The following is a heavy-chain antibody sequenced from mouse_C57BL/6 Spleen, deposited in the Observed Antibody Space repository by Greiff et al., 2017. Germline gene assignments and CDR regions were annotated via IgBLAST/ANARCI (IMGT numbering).Heavy chain of an antibody. CDR2: IYPGSGST. J-gene: IGHJ2*01. CDR3: ANYYYGSSYNYFDY. V-gene: IGHV1-55*01. CDR1: GYTFTSYW. Sequence: QVQLQQPGAELVKPGASVKMSCKASGYTFTSYWITWVKQRPGQGLEWIGDIYPGSGSTNYNEKFKSKATLTVDTSSSTAYMQLSSLTSEDSAVYYCANYYYGSSYNYFDYWGQGTTLTVSS. D-gene: IGHD1-1*01.